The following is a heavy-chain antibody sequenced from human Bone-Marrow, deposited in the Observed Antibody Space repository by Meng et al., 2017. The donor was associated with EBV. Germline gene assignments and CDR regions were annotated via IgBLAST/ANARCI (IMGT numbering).Heavy chain of an antibody. D-gene: IGHD1-26*01. CDR2: IIPIFGTA. CDR3: ARVMIGSYYFDY. J-gene: IGHJ4*02. V-gene: IGHV1-69*01. CDR1: GGTFSSYA. Sequence: QVPLVQSGAEVKKPGSSVKVSCKAAGGTFSSYAIIWVRQSPGQGLEWMGGIIPIFGTANYAQKFQGRVTITADESTSTAYMELSSLRSEDTAVYYCARVMIGSYYFDYWGQGTLVTVSS.